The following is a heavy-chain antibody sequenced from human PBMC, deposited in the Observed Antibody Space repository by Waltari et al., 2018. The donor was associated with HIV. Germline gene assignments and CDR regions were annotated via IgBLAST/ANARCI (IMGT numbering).Heavy chain of an antibody. J-gene: IGHJ4*02. Sequence: QVQLVESGGGVVQPGTSLTLSCAVSGFHFSNFAIHWVRQSPGKRLEWLAVFWSDGAEISYADSVKGRFTISKDSSQKTLYLHLTSLRAEDTALYYCARGYSSSRWIPLYHWGRGTLVTVSS. CDR3: ARGYSSSRWIPLYH. CDR2: FWSDGAEI. CDR1: GFHFSNFA. D-gene: IGHD6-6*01. V-gene: IGHV3-33*01.